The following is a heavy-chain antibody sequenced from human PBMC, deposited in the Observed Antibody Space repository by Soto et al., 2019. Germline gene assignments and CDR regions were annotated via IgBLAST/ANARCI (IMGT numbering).Heavy chain of an antibody. D-gene: IGHD6-13*01. CDR3: ARQSSGISAAAVFDY. Sequence: QLQLQESGPGLVKPSETLSLTCTVSGGSISSSSYYWGWIRQPPGKGLEWIGSIYYSGSTYYNPSLKSRVNISVDTSQNQFSLKLSSVPAADTAVYYCARQSSGISAAAVFDYWGQGTLVTVSS. V-gene: IGHV4-39*01. J-gene: IGHJ4*02. CDR1: GGSISSSSYY. CDR2: IYYSGST.